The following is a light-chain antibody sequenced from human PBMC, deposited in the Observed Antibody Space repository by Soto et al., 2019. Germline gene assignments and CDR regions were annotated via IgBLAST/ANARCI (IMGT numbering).Light chain of an antibody. CDR1: SANIGAAYN. CDR2: GNN. J-gene: IGLJ1*01. V-gene: IGLV1-40*01. Sequence: QSVLTQPPSVSGAPGQRVTISCTGSSANIGAAYNVDWYQQLLGTAPKLLIYGNNNRPSGVPARFSDSKSGTSASLAIAGLQAEDEGDYYCQSYDSSLSGYVFGTGTKVTVL. CDR3: QSYDSSLSGYV.